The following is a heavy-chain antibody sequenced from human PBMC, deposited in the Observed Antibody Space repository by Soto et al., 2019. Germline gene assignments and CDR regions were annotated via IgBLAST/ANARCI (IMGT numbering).Heavy chain of an antibody. CDR3: ARGMVHRIYYYYYMDV. V-gene: IGHV3-64*04. D-gene: IGHD2-8*01. CDR1: GFTFSSYA. CDR2: ISHNGGST. J-gene: IGHJ6*03. Sequence: GGSLRLSCSASGFTFSSYAMHWVRQAPGKGLEYVSAISHNGGSTYYADSVKGRFTISRDNAKNSLYLQMNSLRAEDTAVYYCARGMVHRIYYYYYMDVWGKGTTVTVSS.